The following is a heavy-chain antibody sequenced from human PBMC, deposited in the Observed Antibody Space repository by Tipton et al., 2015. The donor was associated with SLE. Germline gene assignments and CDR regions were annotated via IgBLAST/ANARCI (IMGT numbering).Heavy chain of an antibody. V-gene: IGHV4-61*09. CDR2: IHSSGST. CDR3: ATGTLVGSWYYSMDV. Sequence: TLSLTCTVSGDSISDSGYYWSWIRQPAGKGLEWIGQIHSSGSTSYNPSLKSRVTISMDTSNNQFSLKLTSVSAADTAVYYCATGTLVGSWYYSMDVWGKGTTVTVSS. J-gene: IGHJ6*03. CDR1: GDSISDSGYY. D-gene: IGHD2-2*03.